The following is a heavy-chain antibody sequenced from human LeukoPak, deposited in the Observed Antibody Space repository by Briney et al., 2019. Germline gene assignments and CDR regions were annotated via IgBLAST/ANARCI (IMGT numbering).Heavy chain of an antibody. D-gene: IGHD3-10*01. CDR1: NFSVNNNY. J-gene: IGHJ4*02. CDR3: AGGTYYGTGTRPGYLNY. V-gene: IGHV3-53*01. CDR2: LDNFGAK. Sequence: GGSLRLSCAASNFSVNNNYIDWVRQAPGKGLEWVSSLDNFGAKYYGDSVTGRFAVSRDLSKNTVYLQMSSLRADDTAVYYCAGGTYYGTGTRPGYLNYWGLGTLVTVSS.